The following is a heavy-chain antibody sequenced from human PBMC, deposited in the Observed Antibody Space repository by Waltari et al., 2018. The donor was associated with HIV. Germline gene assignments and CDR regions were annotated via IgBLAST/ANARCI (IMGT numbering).Heavy chain of an antibody. D-gene: IGHD1-26*01. Sequence: EVQLMESGGGLVQSGGSLRLSCAASGFNFTNYVRSWVRQTPGKGLEWVAYIKDDGSEKYYMGSVKGRFTISRDNAKNSMFLQMNSLRAEDTAVYYCARIGTFPHNYAIDFWGQGTTVTVSS. J-gene: IGHJ6*02. CDR3: ARIGTFPHNYAIDF. V-gene: IGHV3-7*01. CDR1: GFNFTNYV. CDR2: IKDDGSEK.